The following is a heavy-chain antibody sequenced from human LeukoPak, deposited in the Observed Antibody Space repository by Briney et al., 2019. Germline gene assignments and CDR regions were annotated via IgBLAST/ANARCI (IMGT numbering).Heavy chain of an antibody. D-gene: IGHD6-13*01. J-gene: IGHJ5*02. CDR2: ISSSSSSI. Sequence: GGSLRLSCAASGFTFSSYSMNWVRQAPGKGLDWVSSISSSSSSIYYADSVKGRFTISRDNAKNSLSLQMNSLRAEDTAVYYCARFYSSSWYNWFDPWGQGTLVTVSS. CDR1: GFTFSSYS. V-gene: IGHV3-21*01. CDR3: ARFYSSSWYNWFDP.